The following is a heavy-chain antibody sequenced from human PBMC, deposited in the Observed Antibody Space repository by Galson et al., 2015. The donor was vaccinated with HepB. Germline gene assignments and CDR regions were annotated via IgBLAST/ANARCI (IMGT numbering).Heavy chain of an antibody. J-gene: IGHJ6*02. CDR2: ISYDGSNT. CDR1: GLTFSTYA. V-gene: IGHV3-30-3*01. Sequence: SLRLSCAASGLTFSTYALHWVRQAPGKGLEWVSVISYDGSNTFYADSVKGRFTISRDNSKSTLSLQMNSLRTEDTAVYYCARDLMPHATYGMDVWGQGTTVAVSS. CDR3: ARDLMPHATYGMDV. D-gene: IGHD2-2*01.